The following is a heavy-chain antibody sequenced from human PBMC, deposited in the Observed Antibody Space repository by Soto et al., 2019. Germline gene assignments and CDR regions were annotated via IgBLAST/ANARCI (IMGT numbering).Heavy chain of an antibody. Sequence: SGPKLVNPTQTLTLTCTFSGFSLTTSGVGVGWIRQPPGKALEWLALIYWNDDKRYSPSLRGRLTITKDTSKNQVVLAMTNMEPVDTATYYCAHHTITPAPNWCDPWGLGTLVTVSS. CDR2: IYWNDDK. CDR3: AHHTITPAPNWCDP. J-gene: IGHJ5*02. V-gene: IGHV2-5*01. D-gene: IGHD2-2*01. CDR1: GFSLTTSGVG.